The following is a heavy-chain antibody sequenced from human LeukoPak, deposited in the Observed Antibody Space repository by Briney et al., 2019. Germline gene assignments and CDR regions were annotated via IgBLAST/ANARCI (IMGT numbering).Heavy chain of an antibody. CDR1: GYTFTSYY. V-gene: IGHV1-46*01. J-gene: IGHJ3*02. Sequence: ASVKVSCKASGYTFTSYYIHWVRQAPGLGLEWMGIINPSSGSTSYAQKFQGRVTMTRDTSTSTVYMELSSLGSEDTAVYYCARDDYGGNSHDAFDIWGQGTMVTVSS. D-gene: IGHD4-23*01. CDR2: INPSSGST. CDR3: ARDDYGGNSHDAFDI.